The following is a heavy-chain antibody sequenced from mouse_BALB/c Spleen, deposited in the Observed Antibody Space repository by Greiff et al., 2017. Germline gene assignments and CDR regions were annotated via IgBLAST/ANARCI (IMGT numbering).Heavy chain of an antibody. D-gene: IGHD2-14*01. Sequence: EVQLVESGGGLVKPGGSLKLSCAASGFTFSSYAMSWVRQTPEKRLEWVASISSGGSTYYPDSVKGRFTISRDNARNILYLQMSSLRSEDTAMYYCARGDRYDGGFAYWGQGTLVTVSA. CDR1: GFTFSSYA. J-gene: IGHJ3*01. CDR3: ARGDRYDGGFAY. V-gene: IGHV5-6-5*01. CDR2: ISSGGST.